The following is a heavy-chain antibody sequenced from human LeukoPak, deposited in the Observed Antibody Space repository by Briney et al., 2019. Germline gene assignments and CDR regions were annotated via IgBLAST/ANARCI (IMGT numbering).Heavy chain of an antibody. CDR2: VGGSGDST. CDR3: AREESAYGWELESLDY. V-gene: IGHV3-23*01. D-gene: IGHD1-26*01. J-gene: IGHJ4*02. Sequence: GGSLRLSCVVSGFTFSSYAMSWVRQAPGKGLEWVSGVGGSGDSTYYADSVKGRFTISRDNAKNSLYLQMNSLRAEDTAVYYCAREESAYGWELESLDYWGQGTLVTVSS. CDR1: GFTFSSYA.